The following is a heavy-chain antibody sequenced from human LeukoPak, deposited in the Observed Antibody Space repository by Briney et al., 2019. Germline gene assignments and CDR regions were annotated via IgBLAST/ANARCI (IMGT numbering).Heavy chain of an antibody. V-gene: IGHV3-33*06. CDR1: GFIFSSYG. Sequence: GRSLRLSCAASGFIFSSYGMHWVRQAPGKGLEWVAVIWYDGSNKYYADSVKGRFTISRDNSKNTLYLQMNSLRAEDTAVYYCAKDSGTGGSNDAFDIWGQGTMVTVSS. CDR3: AKDSGTGGSNDAFDI. D-gene: IGHD2-15*01. J-gene: IGHJ3*02. CDR2: IWYDGSNK.